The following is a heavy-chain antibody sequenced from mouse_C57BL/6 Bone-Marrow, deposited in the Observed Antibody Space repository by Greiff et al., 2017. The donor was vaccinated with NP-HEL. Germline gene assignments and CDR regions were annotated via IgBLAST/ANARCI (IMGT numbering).Heavy chain of an antibody. J-gene: IGHJ3*01. CDR3: ARRGDYDERAWFAY. CDR2: IDPSDSET. CDR1: GYTFTSYW. Sequence: QVQLKQPGAELVRPGSSVKLSCKASGYTFTSYWMHWVKQRPIQGLEWIGNIDPSDSETHYNQKFKEKATLTVDKSSSTAYMQLSSLTSEDSAVYYCARRGDYDERAWFAYWGQGTLVTVSA. D-gene: IGHD2-4*01. V-gene: IGHV1-52*01.